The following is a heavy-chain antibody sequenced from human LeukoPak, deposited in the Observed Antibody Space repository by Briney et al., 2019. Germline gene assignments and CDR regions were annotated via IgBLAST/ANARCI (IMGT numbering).Heavy chain of an antibody. CDR3: ARDPAYDSSGYSYYYYMDV. J-gene: IGHJ6*03. CDR1: GGSISSYY. D-gene: IGHD3-22*01. V-gene: IGHV4-59*01. Sequence: SETLSLTCTVSGGSISSYYWSWIRQPPGKGLEWIGYIYYSGSTNYNPSLKSRVTISVDTSKNQFSLKLSSVTAADTAVYYCARDPAYDSSGYSYYYYMDVLGKGTTVTVSS. CDR2: IYYSGST.